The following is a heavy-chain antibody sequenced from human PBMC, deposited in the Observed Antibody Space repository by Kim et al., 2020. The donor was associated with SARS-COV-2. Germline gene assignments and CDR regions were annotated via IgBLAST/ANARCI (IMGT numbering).Heavy chain of an antibody. Sequence: SETLSLTCTVSGGSISSYYWSWIRQPPGKGLEWIGYIYYSGSINNNPSLKSRVLISADTSKNKSSLKMSTVTAADTAVYYCARNQNWFDPLGQGTLVT. CDR3: ARNQNWFDP. CDR1: GGSISSYY. J-gene: IGHJ5*02. V-gene: IGHV4-59*01. CDR2: IYYSGSI.